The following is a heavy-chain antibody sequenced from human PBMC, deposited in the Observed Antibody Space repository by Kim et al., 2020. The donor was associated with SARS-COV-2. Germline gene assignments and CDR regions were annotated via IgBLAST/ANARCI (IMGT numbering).Heavy chain of an antibody. CDR3: ASLDYYDSSGYYSWWDYYYYGMDV. D-gene: IGHD3-22*01. CDR2: IYYSGST. Sequence: SETLSLTCTVSGGSISSSSYYWGWIRQPPGKGLEWIGSIYYSGSTYYNPSLKSRVTISVDTSKNQFSLKLSSVTAADTAVYYCASLDYYDSSGYYSWWDYYYYGMDVWGQGTTVTVSS. V-gene: IGHV4-39*01. CDR1: GGSISSSSYY. J-gene: IGHJ6*02.